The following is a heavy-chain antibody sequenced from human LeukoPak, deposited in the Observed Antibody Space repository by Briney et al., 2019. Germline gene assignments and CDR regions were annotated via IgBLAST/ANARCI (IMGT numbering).Heavy chain of an antibody. D-gene: IGHD6-13*01. CDR1: GFTFSNAW. CDR3: TTSTHSSSWGLEA. CDR2: IKSKTDGGTT. J-gene: IGHJ5*02. Sequence: PGGSLRLSCAASGFTFSNAWMSWARQPPGKGLDGVGRIKSKTDGGTTDYAAPVKGRFTISRDDSKNTLYLQMNSLKTEDTAVYYCTTSTHSSSWGLEAWGQGTLVTVSS. V-gene: IGHV3-15*01.